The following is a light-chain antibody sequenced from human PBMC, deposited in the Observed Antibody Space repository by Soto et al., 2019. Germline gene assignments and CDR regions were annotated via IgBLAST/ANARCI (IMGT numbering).Light chain of an antibody. CDR2: DTD. CDR1: RSNIGNNY. Sequence: QSVLTQPPSVSAAPGQKVTISCSGSRSNIGNNYVSWYQHLPGTAPRLLIYDTDMRPSGIPDRFSGSKSGTSATLGITGLQTGDEAFYYCGTWDDSLSAGVFGGGTKLTV. J-gene: IGLJ3*02. CDR3: GTWDDSLSAGV. V-gene: IGLV1-51*01.